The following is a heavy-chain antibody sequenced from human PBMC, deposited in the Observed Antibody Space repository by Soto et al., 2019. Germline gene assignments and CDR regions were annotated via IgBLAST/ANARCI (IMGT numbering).Heavy chain of an antibody. D-gene: IGHD3-10*01. CDR2: LSYDGTIT. J-gene: IGHJ4*02. Sequence: QVQLVESGGGVVQPGRSLRLSCAASGFTFSTYAMHWVRQAPGKGLEWVAILSYDGTITYYADSVKGRFTISRDTSKNTLYLQMNSLRAEDTAVYYCVRPRVRGAPVFGYWGQGALVTVSS. CDR3: VRPRVRGAPVFGY. CDR1: GFTFSTYA. V-gene: IGHV3-30*03.